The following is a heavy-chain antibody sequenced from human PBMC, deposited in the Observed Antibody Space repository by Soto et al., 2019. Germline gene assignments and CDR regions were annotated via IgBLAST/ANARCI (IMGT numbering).Heavy chain of an antibody. D-gene: IGHD2-8*02. Sequence: QITLKESGPTLVQPTQTLTLTCSCSGFSLTTGGMGVGWIRQPPGKALEWLALIYWDDDKGYSPSLKSRLTIIKDNSKNQVVLTMTKVDPVDTATYYCARIYCAGGNCYRRGGFYYGMDVWGQGTTVTVSS. CDR2: IYWDDDK. J-gene: IGHJ6*02. CDR1: GFSLTTGGMG. CDR3: ARIYCAGGNCYRRGGFYYGMDV. V-gene: IGHV2-5*02.